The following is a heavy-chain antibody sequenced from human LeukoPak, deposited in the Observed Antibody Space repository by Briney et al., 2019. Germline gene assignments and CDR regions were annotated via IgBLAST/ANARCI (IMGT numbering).Heavy chain of an antibody. CDR3: ANAVGAHCFDS. CDR2: LKQGGSEI. J-gene: IGHJ4*02. CDR1: GFTFSTNW. V-gene: IGHV3-7*03. Sequence: PGRSLRLSCAASGFTFSTNWTSWVRPAPGDGREWMDKLKQGGSEIYYVVSVQGRFIISSDNAKYLLYVQMSGLRAEDTVVYYGANAVGAHCFDSWGQETLVTVSS. D-gene: IGHD1-26*01.